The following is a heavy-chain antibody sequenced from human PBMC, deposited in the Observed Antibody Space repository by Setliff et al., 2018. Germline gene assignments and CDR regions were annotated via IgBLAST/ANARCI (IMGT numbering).Heavy chain of an antibody. D-gene: IGHD1-26*01. J-gene: IGHJ4*02. CDR1: GGSISSGVYY. V-gene: IGHV4-39*01. CDR3: ARHPSSGSYYGGSIFYFDD. Sequence: SETLSLTCTVSGGSISSGVYYWSWIRQPPGKGLEWIGSIYYSGRTHYNPSLKSRVTISVDTSKNPFSLNLNSATAADTAVYYCARHPSSGSYYGGSIFYFDDWGPGILVTVSS. CDR2: IYYSGRT.